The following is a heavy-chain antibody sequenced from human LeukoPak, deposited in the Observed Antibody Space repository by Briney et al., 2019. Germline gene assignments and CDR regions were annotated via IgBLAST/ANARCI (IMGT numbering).Heavy chain of an antibody. CDR3: AKDYSSWEYYFDY. D-gene: IGHD6-13*01. CDR2: IRYDGSNK. V-gene: IGHV3-30*02. J-gene: IGHJ4*02. Sequence: GGSPRLSCAASGFTFSSYGMHWVRQAPGKGLEWVAFIRYDGSNKYYADSVKGRFTISRDNSKNTLYLQMNSLRAEGTALYYCAKDYSSWEYYFDYWGQGTLVTVSS. CDR1: GFTFSSYG.